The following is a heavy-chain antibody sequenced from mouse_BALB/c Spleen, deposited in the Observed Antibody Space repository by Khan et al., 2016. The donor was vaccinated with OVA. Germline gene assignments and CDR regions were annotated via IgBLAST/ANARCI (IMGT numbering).Heavy chain of an antibody. D-gene: IGHD2-14*01. CDR3: VRSGAYYRYVGYFDV. CDR2: INPSNGYT. V-gene: IGHV1-4*01. CDR1: GYTFTSYT. Sequence: QVQLQQSGAELARPGASVKMSCKASGYTFTSYTMHWVKQRPGQGLEWIGYINPSNGYTNYNQNFKDKATLTADRSSSTAYMQLSSLTSEDSAVYYCVRSGAYYRYVGYFDVWGAGTTVTVSS. J-gene: IGHJ1*01.